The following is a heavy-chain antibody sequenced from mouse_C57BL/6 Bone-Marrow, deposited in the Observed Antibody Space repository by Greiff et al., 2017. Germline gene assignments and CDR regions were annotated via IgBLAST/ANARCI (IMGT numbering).Heavy chain of an antibody. CDR3: DGNYGY. Sequence: EVKLVESGPVLVKPGASVKMSCKASGYTFTDYYMNWVKQSNGKSLEWIGVINPYNGGTSYNQKFKGKDTLTVDQSSSTAYMELTSLTSYDSAVYYCDGNYGYWGQGTTLTVSS. CDR1: GYTFTDYY. CDR2: INPYNGGT. D-gene: IGHD2-1*01. J-gene: IGHJ2*01. V-gene: IGHV1-19*01.